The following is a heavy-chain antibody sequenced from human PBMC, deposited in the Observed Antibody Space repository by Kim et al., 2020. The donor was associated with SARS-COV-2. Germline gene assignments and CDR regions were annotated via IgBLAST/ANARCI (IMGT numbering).Heavy chain of an antibody. Sequence: ANSVKGRFTTSRNNAKNSLYLKMSSLRAGHTALYYCAKDHCKRYYYGMDVWGQGTTVTVSS. CDR3: AKDHCKRYYYGMDV. J-gene: IGHJ6*02. V-gene: IGHV3-9*01. D-gene: IGHD2-21*02.